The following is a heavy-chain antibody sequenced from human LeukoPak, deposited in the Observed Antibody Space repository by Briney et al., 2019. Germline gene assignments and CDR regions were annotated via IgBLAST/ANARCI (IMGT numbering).Heavy chain of an antibody. CDR2: ISGSGGST. J-gene: IGHJ1*01. Sequence: GGSLRLSCAASGFTFSSYGMSWVRQAPGKGLEWVSAISGSGGSTYYADSVKGRFTISRDNSKNTLYLQMNSLRAEDTAVYHCAKGISEREAEYFQHWGQGTLVTVSS. V-gene: IGHV3-23*01. CDR1: GFTFSSYG. D-gene: IGHD1-1*01. CDR3: AKGISEREAEYFQH.